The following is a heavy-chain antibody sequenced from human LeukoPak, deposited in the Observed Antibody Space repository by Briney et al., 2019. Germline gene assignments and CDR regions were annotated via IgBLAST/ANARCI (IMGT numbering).Heavy chain of an antibody. V-gene: IGHV3-30-3*01. CDR3: ASVLGARHSSWRSSFDY. Sequence: PGGSLRLSCAASGFTFSSYAMHWVRQAPGKGLEWVAVISYDGSNKYYADSVKGRFTISRGNSKNTLYLQMNSLRAEDTAVYYCASVLGARHSSWRSSFDYWGQGTLVTVSS. J-gene: IGHJ4*02. CDR1: GFTFSSYA. D-gene: IGHD6-13*01. CDR2: ISYDGSNK.